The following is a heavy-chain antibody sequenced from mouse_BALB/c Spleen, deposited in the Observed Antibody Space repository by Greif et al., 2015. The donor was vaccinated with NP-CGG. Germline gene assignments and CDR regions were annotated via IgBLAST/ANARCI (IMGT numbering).Heavy chain of an antibody. J-gene: IGHJ2*01. Sequence: QVQLQQSGAELVKPGASVKLSCKASGYTFTSYWMHWVKQRPGQGLEWIGEINPSNGRTNYNEKFKSKATLTVDKSSSTAYMQLSSLTSEDSAVYYCARAGRDGNLYYFDYWGQGTTLTVSS. CDR2: INPSNGRT. D-gene: IGHD2-1*01. CDR1: GYTFTSYW. CDR3: ARAGRDGNLYYFDY. V-gene: IGHV1S81*02.